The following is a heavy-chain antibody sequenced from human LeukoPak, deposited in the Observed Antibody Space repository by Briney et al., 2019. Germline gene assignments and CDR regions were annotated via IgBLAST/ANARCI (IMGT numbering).Heavy chain of an antibody. V-gene: IGHV3-48*01. CDR1: GFTFSSYS. Sequence: GGSLRLSCAASGFTFSSYSMNWVRQAPGKGLEWVSYISSSSSSTIYYADSVKGRFTISRDNAKNSLYLQMNSLRAEDTAVYYCARVAVAGDGDAFDIWGQGTMVTVSS. CDR2: ISSSSSSTI. CDR3: ARVAVAGDGDAFDI. D-gene: IGHD6-19*01. J-gene: IGHJ3*02.